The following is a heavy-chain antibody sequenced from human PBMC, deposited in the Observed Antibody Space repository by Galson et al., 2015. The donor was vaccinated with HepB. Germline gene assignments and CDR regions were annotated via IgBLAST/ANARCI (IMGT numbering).Heavy chain of an antibody. CDR1: GGTFSSYA. J-gene: IGHJ2*01. CDR3: ARGSSGRPDWYFDL. V-gene: IGHV1-69*04. Sequence: SVKVSCKASGGTFSSYAISWVRQAPGQGLEWMGRIIPILGIANYAQKFQGRVTITADKSTSTAYMELSSLRSEDTAVYYCARGSSGRPDWYFDLWGRGTLVTVSS. D-gene: IGHD1-26*01. CDR2: IIPILGIA.